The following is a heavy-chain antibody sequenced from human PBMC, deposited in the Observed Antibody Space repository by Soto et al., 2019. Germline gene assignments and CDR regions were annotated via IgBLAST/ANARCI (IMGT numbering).Heavy chain of an antibody. CDR1: GFTVRANY. CDR2: IYSGGTT. D-gene: IGHD5-12*01. V-gene: IGHV3-53*01. Sequence: EVQLVESGGGLIQPGGSLRLSCAVSGFTVRANYMSWVRQAPGKGLEWVSVIYSGGTTYYADSVKGRFIISRDISKNTLYPQMKLLRAEETAVYYCHGYGYWGQGTLVTVSS. CDR3: HGYGY. J-gene: IGHJ4*02.